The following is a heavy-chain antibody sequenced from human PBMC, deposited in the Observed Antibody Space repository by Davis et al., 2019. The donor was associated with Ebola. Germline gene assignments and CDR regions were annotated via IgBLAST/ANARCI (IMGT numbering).Heavy chain of an antibody. V-gene: IGHV4-39*01. CDR3: VRISCTSSACYTGTWFDS. D-gene: IGHD2-2*02. CDR1: GDPFSISSYS. J-gene: IGHJ5*01. Sequence: SETLSLTCNVSGDPFSISSYSWGWIRQPPGKGLEWIASRSYFGDTYYNPSLRSRVTISADTSKSQFSLKLTSVTTADAAVYFCVRISCTSSACYTGTWFDSWGQGLLVTVSS. CDR2: RSYFGDT.